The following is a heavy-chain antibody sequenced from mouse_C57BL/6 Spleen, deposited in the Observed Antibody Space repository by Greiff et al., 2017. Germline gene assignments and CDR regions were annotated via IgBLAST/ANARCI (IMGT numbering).Heavy chain of an antibody. J-gene: IGHJ1*03. V-gene: IGHV14-2*01. CDR1: GFNINDYY. CDR3: ASSGYDGYLWYFEV. CDR2: IAPEGGEP. Sequence: VQLQQSGAELVKPGASVKLSCTASGFNINDYYMHWVKQRTEQGLEWIGRIAPEGGEPKYAPKFQGKATISADTSSNTAYLQLSSLTAEDTAVYYCASSGYDGYLWYFEVGGTGTTVTVSS. D-gene: IGHD2-3*01.